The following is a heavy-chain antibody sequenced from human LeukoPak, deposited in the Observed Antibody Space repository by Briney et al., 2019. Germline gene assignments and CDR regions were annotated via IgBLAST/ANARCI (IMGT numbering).Heavy chain of an antibody. Sequence: GGSLRLSCAASGFTFSDYYMSWIRQAPGKGLEWVSYISSSGSTIYYADSVKGRFTISRDNAKNSLYLQMNSLRAEDTAVYYCARAPYYYDSSGYRIYFDYWGQGTLVTVSS. J-gene: IGHJ4*02. CDR1: GFTFSDYY. V-gene: IGHV3-11*04. CDR3: ARAPYYYDSSGYRIYFDY. D-gene: IGHD3-22*01. CDR2: ISSSGSTI.